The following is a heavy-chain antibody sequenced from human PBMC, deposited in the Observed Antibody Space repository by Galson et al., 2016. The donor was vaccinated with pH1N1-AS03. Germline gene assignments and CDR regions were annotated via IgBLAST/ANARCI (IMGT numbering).Heavy chain of an antibody. CDR1: GGSFSSHC. CDR2: ICNSGST. J-gene: IGHJ1*01. Sequence: ETLSLTCTVSGGSFSSHCWSWIRQPPGKGLEWIGYICNSGSTDYAPSLESRVTISIDASKSQFSLRLSSVTAADTAVYFCARDGNYDSSGYYPEYFQLWGQGSLVTVSS. CDR3: ARDGNYDSSGYYPEYFQL. V-gene: IGHV4-59*11. D-gene: IGHD3-22*01.